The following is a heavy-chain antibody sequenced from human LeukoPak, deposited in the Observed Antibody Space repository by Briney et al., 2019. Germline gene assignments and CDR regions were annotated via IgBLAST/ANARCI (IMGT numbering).Heavy chain of an antibody. CDR3: AKDPVHSNTEEPND. CDR2: ISGSGGST. D-gene: IGHD2/OR15-2a*01. Sequence: AGGSLRLSCAASGFTFSSYAMSWVRQAPGKGLEWVSAISGSGGSTYYADSVKGRFTISRDNSKNTLYLQMNSLRAEDTAVYYCAKDPVHSNTEEPNDWGQGTLVTVSS. V-gene: IGHV3-23*01. J-gene: IGHJ4*02. CDR1: GFTFSSYA.